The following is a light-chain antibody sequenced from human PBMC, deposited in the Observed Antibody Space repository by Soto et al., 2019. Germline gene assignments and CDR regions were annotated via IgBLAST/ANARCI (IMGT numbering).Light chain of an antibody. CDR2: GAS. CDR3: HQYDSSPLT. Sequence: EIVLTQSPGTLSLSPGERATLSCRASQSVSSSYLAWYQQKPGQAPRLLIYGASIRATGIPDRFSGSGSGTDFTLTISRLELEDFAVYYCHQYDSSPLTFGGGTKVEIK. CDR1: QSVSSSY. V-gene: IGKV3-20*01. J-gene: IGKJ4*01.